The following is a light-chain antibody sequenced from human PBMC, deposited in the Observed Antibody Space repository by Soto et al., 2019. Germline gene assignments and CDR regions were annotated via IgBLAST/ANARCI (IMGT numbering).Light chain of an antibody. V-gene: IGKV1-5*01. Sequence: DIQMTQSPSTLSASVGDRVTITCRASQGISTLLAWYQQKPGKAPKLLNYDSSSLQSGVPSRFSGHGSGTDFALTISSLQPDDCASYCGQQYNSYTTVGQGTKLEIK. CDR2: DSS. J-gene: IGKJ2*01. CDR1: QGISTL. CDR3: QQYNSYTT.